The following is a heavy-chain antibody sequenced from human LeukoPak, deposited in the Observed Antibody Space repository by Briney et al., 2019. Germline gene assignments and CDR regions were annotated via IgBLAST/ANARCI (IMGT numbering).Heavy chain of an antibody. CDR1: GYTFTSYG. J-gene: IGHJ4*02. V-gene: IGHV1-18*01. D-gene: IGHD4-11*01. Sequence: ASVKVSCKASGYTFTSYGISWVRQAPGQGLEWMGWISAYNGNTNYAQKLQGRVTMTTDTSTSTAYMELRSLRSDDTAVYYCARHPPYSNYPYYFDYWGQGTPVTVSS. CDR3: ARHPPYSNYPYYFDY. CDR2: ISAYNGNT.